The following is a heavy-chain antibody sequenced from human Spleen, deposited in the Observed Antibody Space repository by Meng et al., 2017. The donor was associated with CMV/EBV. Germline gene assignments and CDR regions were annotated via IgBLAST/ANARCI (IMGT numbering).Heavy chain of an antibody. D-gene: IGHD1-26*01. CDR2: ISSSGSTI. V-gene: IGHV3-48*03. CDR3: VREPPYSNQNYYYYGLDV. J-gene: IGHJ6*02. Sequence: GGSLRLSCAASGFTFRSYEMDWVRQAPGKGLEWVSYISSSGSTIYYADSVKGRFTISRDSARNTLYLQMNRLRAEDTAVYYCVREPPYSNQNYYYYGLDVWGQGSTVTVS. CDR1: GFTFRSYE.